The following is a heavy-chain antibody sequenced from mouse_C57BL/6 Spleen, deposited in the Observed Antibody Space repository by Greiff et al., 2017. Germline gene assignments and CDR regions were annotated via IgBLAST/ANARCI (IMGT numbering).Heavy chain of an antibody. J-gene: IGHJ3*01. D-gene: IGHD1-1*01. CDR3: AMYYYGSSFLAY. CDR1: GYTFTSYW. CDR2: IHPSDSDT. V-gene: IGHV1-74*01. Sequence: QVQLQQPGAELVKPGASVKVSCKASGYTFTSYWMHWVKPRPGQGLEWLGRIHPSDSDTHYNQTFKGKATLTVDKSSSTAYMQLSSLTSEDSAVYYCAMYYYGSSFLAYWGQGTLVTVSA.